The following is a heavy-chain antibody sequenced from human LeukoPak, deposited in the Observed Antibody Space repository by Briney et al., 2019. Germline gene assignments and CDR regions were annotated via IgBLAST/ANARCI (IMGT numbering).Heavy chain of an antibody. CDR3: ALLWFGELLGYYGMDV. V-gene: IGHV1-58*01. J-gene: IGHJ6*02. Sequence: GTSVKVSCKASGFTFTSSAVQWVRQARGQRLEWIGWIVVGSGNTNYAQKFQERVTITRDMSTSTAYMELSSLRSEDTAVYYCALLWFGELLGYYGMDVWGQGTTVTVSS. D-gene: IGHD3-10*01. CDR2: IVVGSGNT. CDR1: GFTFTSSA.